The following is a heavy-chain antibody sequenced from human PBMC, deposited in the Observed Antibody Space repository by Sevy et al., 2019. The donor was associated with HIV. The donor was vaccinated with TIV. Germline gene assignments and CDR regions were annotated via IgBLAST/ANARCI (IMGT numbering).Heavy chain of an antibody. D-gene: IGHD3-16*01. CDR1: GGSLVSPTFY. V-gene: IGHV4-39*02. J-gene: IGHJ5*01. CDR3: VRDHHLRGRHWFDS. CDR2: MHYGGNT. Sequence: SETLSLTCTASGGSLVSPTFYWGWVRQPPGERLEWIAAMHYGGNTYYTPSLKDRLAMSIDTSKNQFSLNLTSVTAADAAVYHCVRDHHLRGRHWFDSWGQGALVTVSS.